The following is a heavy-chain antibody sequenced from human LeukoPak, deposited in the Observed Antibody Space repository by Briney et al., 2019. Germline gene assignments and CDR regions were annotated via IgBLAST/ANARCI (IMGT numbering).Heavy chain of an antibody. D-gene: IGHD6-19*01. CDR2: IKQDGSEE. V-gene: IGHV3-7*01. CDR1: GFTFNSYW. Sequence: GGSLRLSCAASGFTFNSYWMSWVRQPPGKGLEWVANIKQDGSEEYYVDSVKGRFTISRDNAKNSLILQMNSLRAEDTAVYYCARDRYSSGWTHYFDYWGQGTLVTVSS. CDR3: ARDRYSSGWTHYFDY. J-gene: IGHJ4*02.